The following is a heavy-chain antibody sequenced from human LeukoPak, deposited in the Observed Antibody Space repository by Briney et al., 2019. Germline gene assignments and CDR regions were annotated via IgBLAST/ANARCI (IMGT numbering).Heavy chain of an antibody. V-gene: IGHV3-7*01. CDR2: MNQDGSEK. CDR3: ARDPPGLEVAGYDY. D-gene: IGHD6-19*01. Sequence: GGSLRLSCAVSGFNFSTYWMSWVRQAPGKGLEWVANMNQDGSEKYYVDSLKGRFTISRDNAKNSLYLQMNSLRAEDTAAYYCARDPPGLEVAGYDYWGQGTLVTVSS. CDR1: GFNFSTYW. J-gene: IGHJ4*02.